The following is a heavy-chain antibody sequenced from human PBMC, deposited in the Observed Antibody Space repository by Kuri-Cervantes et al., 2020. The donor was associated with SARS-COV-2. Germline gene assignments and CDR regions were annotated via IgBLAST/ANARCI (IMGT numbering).Heavy chain of an antibody. V-gene: IGHV4-39*07. CDR2: INHSGST. J-gene: IGHJ4*02. CDR3: ARRRGRIAVDFDY. D-gene: IGHD6-19*01. CDR1: GGSIRSTSYY. Sequence: SETLSLTCTVSGGSIRSTSYYWGWIRQPPGKGLEWIGEINHSGSTNYNPSLKSRVTISVDTSKNQFSLKLSSVTAADTAVYYCARRRGRIAVDFDYWGQGTLVTVSS.